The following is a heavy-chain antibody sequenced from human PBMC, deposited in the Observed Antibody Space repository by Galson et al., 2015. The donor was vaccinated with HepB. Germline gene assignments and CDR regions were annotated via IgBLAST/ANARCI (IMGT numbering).Heavy chain of an antibody. V-gene: IGHV1-2*04. CDR3: ARGDYGSGSSPFDY. Sequence: SVKVSCKASGYTFTGYYMHWVRQAPGQGFEWMGWINPNSGGTNYAQKFQGWVTMTRDTSISTAYMELSRLRSDDTAVYYCARGDYGSGSSPFDYWGQGTLVTVSS. CDR1: GYTFTGYY. D-gene: IGHD3-10*01. CDR2: INPNSGGT. J-gene: IGHJ4*02.